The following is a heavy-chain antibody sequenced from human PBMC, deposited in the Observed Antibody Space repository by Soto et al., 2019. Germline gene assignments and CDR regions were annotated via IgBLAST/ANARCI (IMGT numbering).Heavy chain of an antibody. CDR3: ARLGFDYDFLSGYYNVHHYYGIDV. J-gene: IGHJ6*02. V-gene: IGHV5-51*01. CDR1: GYNFTSYW. D-gene: IGHD3-3*01. CDR2: IYPGDSDT. Sequence: GESLKISCKGSGYNFTSYWIGWVRPMPGKSLEWMGVIYPGDSDTTYNPSFQGQVTISADKSINTVYLQWSSLKASDTATYYCARLGFDYDFLSGYYNVHHYYGIDVWGQGTTVTVSS.